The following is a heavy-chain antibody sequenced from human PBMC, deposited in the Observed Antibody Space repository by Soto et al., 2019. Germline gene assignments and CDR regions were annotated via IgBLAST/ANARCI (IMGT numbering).Heavy chain of an antibody. CDR2: ISYDGSNK. D-gene: IGHD6-19*01. J-gene: IGHJ6*02. CDR3: VKDGSSGWPYYYGMDV. Sequence: QVQLVESGGGVVQPGRSLRLSCAASGFTFSSYGMHWVRQAPDKGLEWVAVISYDGSNKYYADSLKGRFTVSRDNSKNTLHLQMSSLRAEDTAVYYCVKDGSSGWPYYYGMDVWGQGTTVTVSS. V-gene: IGHV3-30*18. CDR1: GFTFSSYG.